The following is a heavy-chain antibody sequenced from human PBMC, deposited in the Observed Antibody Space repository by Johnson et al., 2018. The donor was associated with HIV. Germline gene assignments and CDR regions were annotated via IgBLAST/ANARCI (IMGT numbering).Heavy chain of an antibody. J-gene: IGHJ3*02. CDR3: ARARGEGAARTDAFDI. CDR2: IWYDGSNK. CDR1: GFTFSSYG. Sequence: QVQLVESGGGVVQPGRSLRLSCAASGFTFSSYGMHWVRQAPGKGLEWVAVIWYDGSNKYYADSVKGRFTISRDNSKNTLYLQLNRLSAEDTALYYCARARGEGAARTDAFDIWGQGTMVTVSS. V-gene: IGHV3-33*01. D-gene: IGHD6-6*01.